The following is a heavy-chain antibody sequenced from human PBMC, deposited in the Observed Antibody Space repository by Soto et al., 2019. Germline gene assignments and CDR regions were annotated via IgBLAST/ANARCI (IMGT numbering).Heavy chain of an antibody. CDR2: MYYNGNI. D-gene: IGHD3-16*01. CDR3: ASGGNWFDP. J-gene: IGHJ5*02. V-gene: IGHV4-59*03. CDR1: VGSFSNYY. Sequence: SETLSLTCNVSVGSFSNYYWTWIRQSPEKGLEWIAYMYYNGNINYNPSLKSRVTISIDTSKNQFSLTLKSVTAADTAVYYCASGGNWFDPWGQGIQVTVSS.